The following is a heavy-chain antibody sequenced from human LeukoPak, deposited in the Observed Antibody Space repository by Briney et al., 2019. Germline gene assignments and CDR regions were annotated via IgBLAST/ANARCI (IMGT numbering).Heavy chain of an antibody. V-gene: IGHV3-23*01. D-gene: IGHD3-10*01. CDR2: ISDSGVST. CDR1: GFTYSSYA. Sequence: GGSLRLSCAASGFTYSSYAMSWVRQAPGKELEWVSSISDSGVSTYYADSVKGRFTISRDNSKNTLYLQMNSLRAEDTAVYYCAKETYGSGSYYDLDYWGQGSLVTVSS. CDR3: AKETYGSGSYYDLDY. J-gene: IGHJ4*02.